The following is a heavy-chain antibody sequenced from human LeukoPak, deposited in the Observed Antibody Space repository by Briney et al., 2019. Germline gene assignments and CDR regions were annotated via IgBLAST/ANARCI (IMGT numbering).Heavy chain of an antibody. CDR3: AAGTWSFDY. V-gene: IGHV4-59*08. CDR1: GCAISSYY. CDR2: ICYSGST. J-gene: IGHJ4*02. D-gene: IGHD1-26*01. Sequence: KPSETLSLTCTVFGCAISSYYWRWVRQPPGEGLESIVSICYSGSTNYNPSLKSRVTLSVDTSKKQFSLMLSPVTAADTAMYYCAAGTWSFDYWGQGTLVTVSS.